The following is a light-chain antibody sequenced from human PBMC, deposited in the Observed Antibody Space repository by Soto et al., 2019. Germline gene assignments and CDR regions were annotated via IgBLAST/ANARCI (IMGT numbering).Light chain of an antibody. CDR1: QSLSSD. CDR2: GAS. J-gene: IGKJ4*01. V-gene: IGKV3-15*01. Sequence: EIVLTQSPATLSVSPGERATLSCRASQSLSSDLAWYQQKPGQAPRLLISGASTRATGIPARFSGSGSGTEFTLTISSLQSEDFAVYWCQQYNNWPLTLGGGTKVEIK. CDR3: QQYNNWPLT.